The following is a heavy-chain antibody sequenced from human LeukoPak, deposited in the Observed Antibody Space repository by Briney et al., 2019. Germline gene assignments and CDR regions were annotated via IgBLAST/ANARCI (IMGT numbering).Heavy chain of an antibody. CDR1: GYTFTSYG. V-gene: IGHV1-18*01. Sequence: ASVTVSCTASGYTFTSYGISWVRQAPGQGLEWMGWISAYNGNTNYAQKLQGRVTMTTDTSTSTAYMELRSLRSDDTAVYYCARELGYSYGYSLDYWGQGTLVTVSS. J-gene: IGHJ4*02. CDR3: ARELGYSYGYSLDY. D-gene: IGHD5-18*01. CDR2: ISAYNGNT.